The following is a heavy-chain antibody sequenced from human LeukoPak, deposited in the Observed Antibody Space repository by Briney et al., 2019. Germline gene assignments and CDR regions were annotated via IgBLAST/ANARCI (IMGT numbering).Heavy chain of an antibody. V-gene: IGHV4-39*01. D-gene: IGHD3-22*01. Sequence: SETLSLTXSVSGGSISSSSYYWGCIRQPPGKGLEWIGEIYYSGRAYYNSSLKSRLTISVDTSWNQFSLTLSSVTAADTGVYYCARRRYYDSTGYLDWGQGTLVSVST. CDR3: ARRRYYDSTGYLD. CDR1: GGSISSSSYY. J-gene: IGHJ1*01. CDR2: IYYSGRA.